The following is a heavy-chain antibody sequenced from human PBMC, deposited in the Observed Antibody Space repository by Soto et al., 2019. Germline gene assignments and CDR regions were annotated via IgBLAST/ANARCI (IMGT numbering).Heavy chain of an antibody. V-gene: IGHV4-31*03. J-gene: IGHJ4*02. CDR1: GGSISSGGYY. CDR3: XRELNYYFDY. CDR2: IYYSGSS. Sequence: QVQLQESGPGLVKPSQTLSLTCTVSGGSISSGGYYWSWIXQHPGKGLEWIGYIYYSGSSNYTPSLKSRATISVDTSXXXFSXXLXXXTAXDTXXXXCXRELNYYFDYWGQGTLVTVSS.